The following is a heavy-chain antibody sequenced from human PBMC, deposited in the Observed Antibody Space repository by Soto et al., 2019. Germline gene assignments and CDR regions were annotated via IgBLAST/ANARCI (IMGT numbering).Heavy chain of an antibody. CDR2: INHSGST. D-gene: IGHD5-12*01. CDR1: GGSFIGYY. V-gene: IGHV4-34*01. Sequence: QVQLQQWGAGLLKPSETLSLTCAVYGGSFIGYYWSWIRQPTEKGLEWIGEINHSGSTNYNPSLKSRVTISVDTSKNHFSLKLSSVTAADTAVYYWSGSGWLQLRPFDYWGQGTLVTVSS. CDR3: SGSGWLQLRPFDY. J-gene: IGHJ4*02.